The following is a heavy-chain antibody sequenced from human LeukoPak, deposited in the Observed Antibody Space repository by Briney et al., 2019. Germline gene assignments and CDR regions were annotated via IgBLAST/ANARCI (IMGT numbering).Heavy chain of an antibody. V-gene: IGHV4-59*01. Sequence: SETLSLTCTVSGGSISSYYWSWIRQPPGKGLEWIAYIYYSGSTNYNPSLKSRVTISVDTSKNQFSLKLSSVTAADTAVYYCARGPFPTGYKYYFDYWGQGTLVTVSS. D-gene: IGHD3-9*01. CDR3: ARGPFPTGYKYYFDY. J-gene: IGHJ4*02. CDR2: IYYSGST. CDR1: GGSISSYY.